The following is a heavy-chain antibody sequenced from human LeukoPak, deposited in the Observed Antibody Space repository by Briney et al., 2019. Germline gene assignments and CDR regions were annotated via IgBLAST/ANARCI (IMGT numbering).Heavy chain of an antibody. CDR3: ARNRLRDSSGIDY. CDR1: GFTVSSNY. CDR2: IYSGGST. D-gene: IGHD3-22*01. V-gene: IGHV3-66*01. Sequence: GGSLRLSCAASGFTVSSNYMSWVRQAPGKGLEWVSVIYSGGSTYYADSVKGRFTISRDNSKNTLYLQMNSLRAEDTAVYYCARNRLRDSSGIDYWGQGTLVTVSS. J-gene: IGHJ4*02.